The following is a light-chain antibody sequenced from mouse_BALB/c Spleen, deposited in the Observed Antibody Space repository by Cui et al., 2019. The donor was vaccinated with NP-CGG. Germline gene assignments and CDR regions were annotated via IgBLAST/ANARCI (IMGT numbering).Light chain of an antibody. Sequence: QAISTQASPLTTSLGETVTHSRPASTGAVTTSNYANWVQEKPDHLFTGLIGGTNNRAPGVPARFSGSLIGDKAALTITGAQTEDEAIYFCALWYNNHWVFGGGTKLTVL. CDR2: GTN. CDR1: TGAVTTSNY. CDR3: ALWYNNHWV. J-gene: IGLJ1*01. V-gene: IGLV1*01.